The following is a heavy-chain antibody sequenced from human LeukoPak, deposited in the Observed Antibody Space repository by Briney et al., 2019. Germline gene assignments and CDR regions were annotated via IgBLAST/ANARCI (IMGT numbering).Heavy chain of an antibody. V-gene: IGHV4-34*01. CDR3: ATGLLLRSSTSPVAFDI. Sequence: SETLSLTCAVYGGSFSGYDWSWIRQPPGKGLEWIGDINHSGSTDYNPALKSRVTISVDTSKKRFSLKLSSLTAADTAGCYCATGLLLRSSTSPVAFDIWGQGTLVTVSS. J-gene: IGHJ3*02. CDR1: GGSFSGYD. D-gene: IGHD2-2*01. CDR2: INHSGST.